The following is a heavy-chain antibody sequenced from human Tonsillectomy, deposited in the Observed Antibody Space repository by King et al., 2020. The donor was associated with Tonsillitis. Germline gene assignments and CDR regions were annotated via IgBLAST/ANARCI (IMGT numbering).Heavy chain of an antibody. CDR1: GCTFSSYA. V-gene: IGHV1-69*01. CDR3: ARGYCSSTSCSYFDS. Sequence: VQLVESGAEVKKPGSSVKVSCKASGCTFSSYAISWVRQAPGQGLEWMGGIIPIFDTANYAQNFQGRVTITADESTTTAYMELISLRSEDTAVYYCARGYCSSTSCSYFDSWGQGTLVTVSS. D-gene: IGHD2-2*01. J-gene: IGHJ4*02. CDR2: IIPIFDTA.